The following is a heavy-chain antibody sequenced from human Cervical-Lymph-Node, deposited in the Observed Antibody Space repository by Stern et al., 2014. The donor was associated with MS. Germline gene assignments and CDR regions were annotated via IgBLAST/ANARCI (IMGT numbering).Heavy chain of an antibody. Sequence: QLVESGPGLVKPSETLSLTCTVSGGSISSSSYYWGWIRQPPGKGLEWIGSIYYSGSTYYNPSLKSRVPISVAPPKTQFSLKLSSVTAADTAVYYCARRMYYFDYWGQGTLVTVSS. J-gene: IGHJ4*02. CDR1: GGSISSSSYY. V-gene: IGHV4-39*01. CDR2: IYYSGST. CDR3: ARRMYYFDY.